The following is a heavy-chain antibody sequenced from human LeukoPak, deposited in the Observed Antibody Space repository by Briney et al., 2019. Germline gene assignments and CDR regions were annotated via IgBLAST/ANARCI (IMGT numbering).Heavy chain of an antibody. Sequence: GGSLRLSCAASGFTFDDYAMHWVRQAPGKGLEWVSGISWNSGTIGYADSVKGRFTISRDNSKNTLYLQMNSLRAEDTAVYYCAKGPWLAYPYYFDYWGQGTLVTVSS. CDR1: GFTFDDYA. D-gene: IGHD6-19*01. CDR2: ISWNSGTI. CDR3: AKGPWLAYPYYFDY. V-gene: IGHV3-9*01. J-gene: IGHJ4*02.